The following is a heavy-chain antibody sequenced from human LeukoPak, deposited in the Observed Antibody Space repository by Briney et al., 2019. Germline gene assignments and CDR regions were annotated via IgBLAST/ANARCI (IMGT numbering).Heavy chain of an antibody. D-gene: IGHD3-10*01. CDR2: IIPIFGTA. V-gene: IGHV1-69*13. CDR1: GGTFSSYA. Sequence: ASVKVSCKASGGTFSSYAISWVRQAPGQGLEWMGGIIPIFGTANYAQKFQGRVTITADESTSTAYMELSSLRSEDTAVYYCARDVRTYGREYYYYYGMDVWGQGTTVTVSS. CDR3: ARDVRTYGREYYYYYGMDV. J-gene: IGHJ6*02.